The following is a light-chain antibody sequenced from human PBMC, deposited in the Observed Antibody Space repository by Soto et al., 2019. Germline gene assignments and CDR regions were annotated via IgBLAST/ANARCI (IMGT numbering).Light chain of an antibody. CDR2: AAS. J-gene: IGKJ2*01. Sequence: DIQLTQSPSFLSASVGDRVTITCRASQGISSYLAWYQQKPGKAPKLLIYAASTLQSGVPSRFSGSGTGTEFPLTISSLQPEDFATYYCQQLNSYPRTFCQGTKLQIK. CDR3: QQLNSYPRT. CDR1: QGISSY. V-gene: IGKV1-9*01.